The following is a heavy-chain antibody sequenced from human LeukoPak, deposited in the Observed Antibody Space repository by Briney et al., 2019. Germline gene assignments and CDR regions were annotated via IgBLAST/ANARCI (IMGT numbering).Heavy chain of an antibody. Sequence: PGGSLRLSCAASGFTFSSYGMHWVRQAPGKGLEWVAFIRYDGSNKYYADSVKGRFTISRDNSKNTVYLQMDSLRDEDTATYYCGRGARGPDYWGQGTLVTVSS. J-gene: IGHJ4*02. CDR2: IRYDGSNK. CDR1: GFTFSSYG. V-gene: IGHV3-30*02. CDR3: GRGARGPDY.